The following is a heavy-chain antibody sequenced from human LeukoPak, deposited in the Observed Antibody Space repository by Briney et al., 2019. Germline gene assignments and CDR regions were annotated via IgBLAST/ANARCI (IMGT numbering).Heavy chain of an antibody. CDR3: AKDHDDFPGSGY. V-gene: IGHV3-30*02. CDR1: GFTFSSYG. Sequence: PGGSLRLSCAASGFTFSSYGMHWVRQAPGKGLEWLAFIRYDGSNKYYADSVKGRFTISRDNSKNTLYLQMNSLRAEDTAVYYCAKDHDDFPGSGYWGQGTLVTVSS. CDR2: IRYDGSNK. J-gene: IGHJ4*02. D-gene: IGHD3-3*01.